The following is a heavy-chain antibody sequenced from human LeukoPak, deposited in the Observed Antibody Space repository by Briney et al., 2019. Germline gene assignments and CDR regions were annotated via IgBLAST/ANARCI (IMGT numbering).Heavy chain of an antibody. CDR1: GFTFSSYG. J-gene: IGHJ4*02. V-gene: IGHV3-33*01. CDR3: TTGIDY. CDR2: IWYDGSNK. Sequence: PGRSLRLSCAASGFTFSSYGMHWVRQAPGKGLEWVAVIWYDGSNKYYADSVKGRFTISRDNSKNTLYLQMDSLKTEDTAVYYCTTGIDYWGQGTLVTVSS.